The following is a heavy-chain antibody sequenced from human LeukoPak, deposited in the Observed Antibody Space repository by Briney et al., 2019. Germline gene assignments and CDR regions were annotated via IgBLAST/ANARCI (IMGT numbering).Heavy chain of an antibody. J-gene: IGHJ4*02. CDR1: GYAFTSYY. CDR2: INPSGGST. CDR3: ASLAYDSSGYLADY. D-gene: IGHD3-22*01. V-gene: IGHV1-46*01. Sequence: ASAKVSCKASGYAFTSYYMHWARQAPGQGLEWMGIINPSGGSTSYAQKFQGRVTMTRDMSTSTVYMELSSLRSEDTAVYYCASLAYDSSGYLADYWGQGTLVTVSS.